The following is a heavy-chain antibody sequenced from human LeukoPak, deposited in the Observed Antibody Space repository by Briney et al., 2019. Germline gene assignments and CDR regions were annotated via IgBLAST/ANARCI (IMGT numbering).Heavy chain of an antibody. Sequence: PSETLSLTCAVSGGSISSSNWWSWVRQPPGKGLEWIGEIYHSGSTNYNPSLKSRVTISVDKSKNQFSLKLSSVTAADTAVYYCARARYYYDSSGYSPPTFDYWGQGTLVTVSS. V-gene: IGHV4-4*02. D-gene: IGHD3-22*01. CDR1: GGSISSSNW. J-gene: IGHJ4*02. CDR3: ARARYYYDSSGYSPPTFDY. CDR2: IYHSGST.